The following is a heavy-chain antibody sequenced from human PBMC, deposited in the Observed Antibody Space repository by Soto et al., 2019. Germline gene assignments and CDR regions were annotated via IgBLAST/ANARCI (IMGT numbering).Heavy chain of an antibody. V-gene: IGHV3-23*01. Sequence: GGSLRLSCAASGFTFGTYAMNWVRQAPGKGLEWVSTITDVGDPTYYADSVKGRFTISRDNSKNTLFLQMNSLRAEDTARYYRAKDRDIAYHLEGGFYYSGMDVWGQGTTVTVSS. J-gene: IGHJ6*02. CDR3: AKDRDIAYHLEGGFYYSGMDV. CDR1: GFTFGTYA. CDR2: ITDVGDPT. D-gene: IGHD5-12*01.